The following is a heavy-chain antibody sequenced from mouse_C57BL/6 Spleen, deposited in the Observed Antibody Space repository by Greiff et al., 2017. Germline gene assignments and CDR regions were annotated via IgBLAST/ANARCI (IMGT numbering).Heavy chain of an antibody. D-gene: IGHD1-1*01. V-gene: IGHV1-69*01. Sequence: QVQLQQPGAELVMPGASVKLSCKASGYTFTSYWMHWVKQRPGQGLEWIVEIDPSDSYTNYNQKFKGKSTLTVDKSSSTAYMQLSSLTSEDSAVYYCARGDGGYFDYWGQGTTLTVSS. CDR2: IDPSDSYT. CDR3: ARGDGGYFDY. J-gene: IGHJ2*01. CDR1: GYTFTSYW.